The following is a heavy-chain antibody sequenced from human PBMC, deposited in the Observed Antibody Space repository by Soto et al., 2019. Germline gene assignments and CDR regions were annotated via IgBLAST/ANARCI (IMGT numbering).Heavy chain of an antibody. CDR2: IYPGDSDT. CDR1: GYSFTSYW. CDR3: TTDLPTLIPQVDY. Sequence: GESLKISCKGSGYSFTSYWIGWVRQMPGKGLEWMGIIYPGDSDTRYSPSFQGQVTISADKSISTAYLQWSSLKTEDTAVYYCTTDLPTLIPQVDYWGQGTLVTVSS. D-gene: IGHD4-4*01. V-gene: IGHV5-51*01. J-gene: IGHJ4*02.